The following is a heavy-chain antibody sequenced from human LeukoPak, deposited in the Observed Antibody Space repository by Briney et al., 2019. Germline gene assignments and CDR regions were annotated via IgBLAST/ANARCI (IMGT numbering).Heavy chain of an antibody. CDR1: GYTFTGYY. V-gene: IGHV1-2*06. CDR2: INPNSGGT. CDR3: ARDTPSIAAAGDY. Sequence: ASVTVSCKVSGYTFTGYYMHWVRQAPGQGLEWMGRINPNSGGTNYAQKFQGRVTMTRDTSISTAYMELSRLRSDDTAVYYCARDTPSIAAAGDYWGQGTLVTVSS. D-gene: IGHD6-13*01. J-gene: IGHJ4*02.